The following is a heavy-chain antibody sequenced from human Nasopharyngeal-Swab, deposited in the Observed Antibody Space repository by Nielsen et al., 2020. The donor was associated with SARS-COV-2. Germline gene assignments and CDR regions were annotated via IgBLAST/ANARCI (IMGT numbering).Heavy chain of an antibody. Sequence: SETLSLTCTVSGGSISSSSYYWGWVRQPPGKGLEWIGSIHYNGNTYYSPSLKSRVSTSIDTSGNQFSLKLSSVTAADTAIYYCARPPGGVQFYWYFDLWGRGTLVTVSS. D-gene: IGHD3-10*01. CDR2: IHYNGNT. V-gene: IGHV4-39*01. CDR3: ARPPGGVQFYWYFDL. CDR1: GGSISSSSYY. J-gene: IGHJ2*01.